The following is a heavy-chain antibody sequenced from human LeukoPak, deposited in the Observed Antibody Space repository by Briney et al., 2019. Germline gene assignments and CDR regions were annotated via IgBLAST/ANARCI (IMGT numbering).Heavy chain of an antibody. D-gene: IGHD3-10*01. J-gene: IGHJ5*02. CDR2: IYATDLT. CDR1: GRSIRSVY. CDR3: ARGFGSGTSPIDL. Sequence: PSETLCLTCTVSGRSIRSVYWNWLRQSAGKGLEWIGRIYATDLTNYNPSLKSRVTLSVDMSRNELSLTLKSVTAADTAVYYCARGFGSGTSPIDLWGQGALVTVSS. V-gene: IGHV4-4*07.